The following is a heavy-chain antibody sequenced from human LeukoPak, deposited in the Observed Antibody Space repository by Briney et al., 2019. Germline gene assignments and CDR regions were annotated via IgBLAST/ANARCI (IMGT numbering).Heavy chain of an antibody. V-gene: IGHV3-7*03. D-gene: IGHD6-19*01. CDR1: GFTFSSYW. Sequence: GGSLRLSCAASGFTFSSYWMSWVRQAPGKGLEWVANIKQDGSEKYYVDSVKGRFTISRDNAKNSLYLQMNSLRAEDTAVYYCARDMGWYPRADAFDIWGQGTMVTVSS. CDR2: IKQDGSEK. CDR3: ARDMGWYPRADAFDI. J-gene: IGHJ3*02.